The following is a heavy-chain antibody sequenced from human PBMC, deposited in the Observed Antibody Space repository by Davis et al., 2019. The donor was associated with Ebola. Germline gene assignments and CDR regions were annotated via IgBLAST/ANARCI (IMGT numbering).Heavy chain of an antibody. CDR1: VITFSSYA. D-gene: IGHD3-3*01. J-gene: IGHJ6*04. Sequence: GGSLRLSCIDSVITFSSYAMTWVRQAPGKGLEWVSAISGSGGNTYYADSVKGRFSISRDNSKKTLYLQMNSLRAEDTAVYYCAKSGLSFGVVKYHYGMDVWGKGTTVTVSS. V-gene: IGHV3-23*01. CDR3: AKSGLSFGVVKYHYGMDV. CDR2: ISGSGGNT.